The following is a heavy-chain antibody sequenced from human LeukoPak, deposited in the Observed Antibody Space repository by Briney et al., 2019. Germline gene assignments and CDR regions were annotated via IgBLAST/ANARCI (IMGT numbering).Heavy chain of an antibody. D-gene: IGHD6-13*01. CDR3: ARPSSSWYRSFDY. J-gene: IGHJ4*02. CDR1: GGSISSSSYS. Sequence: PSETLSLTCTVSGGSISSSSYSWGWIRQPPGKGLEWIGSIYYSGSTYYNPSLKSRVTISVDTSKNQFPLKLSSVTAADTAVYYCARPSSSWYRSFDYWGQGTLVTVSS. V-gene: IGHV4-39*01. CDR2: IYYSGST.